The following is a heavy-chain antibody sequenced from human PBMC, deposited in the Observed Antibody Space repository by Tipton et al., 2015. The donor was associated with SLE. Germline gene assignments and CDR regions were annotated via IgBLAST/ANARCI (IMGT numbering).Heavy chain of an antibody. Sequence: TLSLTCTVSGGSISSSYWSWVRQPAGTGLVWIGRMYPSGTSNYNTSLKSRVTMSVDTSKNQFSLKMNSVTAADTAVYYCARGVRIAVVKGWYFDLWGRGTLVTVSS. CDR1: GGSISSSY. D-gene: IGHD6-19*01. CDR3: ARGVRIAVVKGWYFDL. CDR2: MYPSGTS. J-gene: IGHJ2*01. V-gene: IGHV4-4*07.